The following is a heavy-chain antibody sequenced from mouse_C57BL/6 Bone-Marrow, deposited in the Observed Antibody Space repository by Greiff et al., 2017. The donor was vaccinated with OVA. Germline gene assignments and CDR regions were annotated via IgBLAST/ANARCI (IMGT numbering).Heavy chain of an antibody. D-gene: IGHD1-1*01. Sequence: QVQLQQSGAELVRPGASVTLSCKASGYTFTDYEMRWVKQTPVHGLEWIGAIDPETGGTAYNQKFKGKAILTADKSSSTAYMELRSLTSEDSAVYYCTDYYGSSAYYAMDYWGQGTSVTVSS. CDR3: TDYYGSSAYYAMDY. CDR1: GYTFTDYE. CDR2: IDPETGGT. J-gene: IGHJ4*01. V-gene: IGHV1-15*01.